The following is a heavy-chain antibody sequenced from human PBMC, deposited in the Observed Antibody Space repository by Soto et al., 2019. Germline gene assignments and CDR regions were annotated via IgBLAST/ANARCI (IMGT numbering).Heavy chain of an antibody. Sequence: ASVNVSCKASGYTFTSYGISWVRQAPGQGLEWMGWISAYNGNTNYAQKLQGRVTMTTDTSTSTAYMELRSLRSDDTAVYYCARDMAAAGIYYYYYGMDVWGQGTTVTVSS. J-gene: IGHJ6*02. CDR1: GYTFTSYG. V-gene: IGHV1-18*01. CDR3: ARDMAAAGIYYYYYGMDV. D-gene: IGHD6-13*01. CDR2: ISAYNGNT.